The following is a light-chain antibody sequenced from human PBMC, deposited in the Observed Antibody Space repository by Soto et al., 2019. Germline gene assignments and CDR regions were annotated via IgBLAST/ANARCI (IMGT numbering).Light chain of an antibody. CDR2: ENN. CDR1: ASNIGRDP. J-gene: IGLJ1*01. Sequence: QSVLTQPPSASGAPGQRVTISWAGSASNIGRDPVNWYQQVPGTAPKLLIYENNHRPSGVPDRFSGSKSGTSASLVISGLQSEDEAEYFCAGWDGSLKGFVFGTGTKVTVL. V-gene: IGLV1-44*01. CDR3: AGWDGSLKGFV.